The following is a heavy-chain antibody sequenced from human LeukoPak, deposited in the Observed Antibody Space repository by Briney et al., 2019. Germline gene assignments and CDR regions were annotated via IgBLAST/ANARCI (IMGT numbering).Heavy chain of an antibody. CDR2: IFYAGNT. J-gene: IGHJ4*02. V-gene: IGHV4-39*01. D-gene: IGHD3-10*01. CDR3: ARLGASLERDSGSFPDY. Sequence: NPSETLSLACSVSGVYFSSSGCYWGWVRQPPGKGLEWIGSIFYAGNTYYNPSLTSRVTISADTSKNQFSLELRFVTAADTAVYYCARLGASLERDSGSFPDYWGQGTLVTVSS. CDR1: GVYFSSSGCY.